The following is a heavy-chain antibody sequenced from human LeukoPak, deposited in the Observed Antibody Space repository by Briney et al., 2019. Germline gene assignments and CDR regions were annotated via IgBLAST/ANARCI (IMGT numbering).Heavy chain of an antibody. CDR1: GGSFSGYY. V-gene: IGHV4-34*01. J-gene: IGHJ5*02. D-gene: IGHD2-2*01. CDR3: ARGRVPAAMWFDP. Sequence: SETLSLTCAVYGGSFSGYYWSWIRQPPGKGLEWIGEINHSGSTNYNPSLKSRVTISVDTSKNQLSLKLSSVTAADTAVYYCARGRVPAAMWFDPWGQGTLVTVSS. CDR2: INHSGST.